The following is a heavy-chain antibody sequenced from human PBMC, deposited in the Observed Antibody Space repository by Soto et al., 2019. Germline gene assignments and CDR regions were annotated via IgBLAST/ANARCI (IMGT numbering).Heavy chain of an antibody. D-gene: IGHD3-9*01. J-gene: IGHJ6*02. CDR1: GGTFSSYS. CDR3: ARAVVLTFTRFYDMDV. CDR2: HIPMFGTT. V-gene: IGHV1-69*18. Sequence: QVQLVQSGAEVKTPGSSVKVSCKASGGTFSSYSINWVRQAPGQGLEWMGRHIPMFGTTDYAQRFQGRVTFTADESTSTASMEVTNLTSEDMAVYYCARAVVLTFTRFYDMDVWGQWTKVTVSS.